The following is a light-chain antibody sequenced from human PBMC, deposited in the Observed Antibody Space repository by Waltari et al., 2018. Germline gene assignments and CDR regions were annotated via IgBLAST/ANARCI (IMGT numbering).Light chain of an antibody. Sequence: ELVMTQSPATLSVSQGEGATLSCRASQSVRSNLAWYQQKPGQAPRLLIYGASTRATGIPARFNGGGSGTEFTLTISSLQSEDFATYYCQQYNNWPGTFGQGTKVEIK. V-gene: IGKV3-15*01. J-gene: IGKJ1*01. CDR1: QSVRSN. CDR2: GAS. CDR3: QQYNNWPGT.